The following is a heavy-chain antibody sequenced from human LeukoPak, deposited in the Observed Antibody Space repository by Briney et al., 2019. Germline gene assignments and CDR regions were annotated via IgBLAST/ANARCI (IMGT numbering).Heavy chain of an antibody. CDR3: ARATGRYYYGPGSYYSLGFDY. CDR1: GGSISSSSYY. D-gene: IGHD3-10*01. V-gene: IGHV4-39*01. CDR2: IYYSGST. Sequence: SETLSLTCTVSGGSISSSSYYWGWIRQPPGKGLEWIGSIYYSGSTYYNPSLKSRVTISVDTSKNQFSLKLSSVTAADTAVYYCARATGRYYYGPGSYYSLGFDYWGQGTLVTVSS. J-gene: IGHJ4*02.